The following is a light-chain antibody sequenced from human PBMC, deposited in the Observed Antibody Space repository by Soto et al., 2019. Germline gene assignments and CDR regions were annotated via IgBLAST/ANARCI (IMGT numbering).Light chain of an antibody. V-gene: IGKV1-12*01. Sequence: DIQMTQSPSSVSASVGDRVSITCRASQGISNWLAWYQQKPGRAPKLLIYTGSSLQSGVPSRFRGTGSGTDFTLTISSLQPEDVATYYCQQANSCPLTFGGGTKVEIK. CDR3: QQANSCPLT. CDR2: TGS. CDR1: QGISNW. J-gene: IGKJ4*01.